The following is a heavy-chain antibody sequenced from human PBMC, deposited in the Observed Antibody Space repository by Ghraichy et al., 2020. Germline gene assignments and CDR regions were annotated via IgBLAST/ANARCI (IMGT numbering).Heavy chain of an antibody. J-gene: IGHJ4*02. Sequence: SETLSLTCTVSGYSINSGYYWGWIRQPPGKGLEWIGSIYHSGNTYYNPSLKSRVTISVDTSKNQFSLKLSSVTAADTAVYYCARTLMPAIGIVFDYWGQGTLVTVSS. CDR3: ARTLMPAIGIVFDY. CDR1: GYSINSGYY. D-gene: IGHD1-26*01. V-gene: IGHV4-38-2*02. CDR2: IYHSGNT.